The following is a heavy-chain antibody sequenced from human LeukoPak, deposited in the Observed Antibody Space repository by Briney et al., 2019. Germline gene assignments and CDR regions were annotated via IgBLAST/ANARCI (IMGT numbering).Heavy chain of an antibody. D-gene: IGHD4-23*01. CDR1: GGSISSSSYY. CDR2: IYYSGST. J-gene: IGHJ3*02. V-gene: IGHV4-39*01. CDR3: ARLLDYGGNSVAFDI. Sequence: PSETLSLTCTVSGGSISSSSYYWGWIRQPPGKGLVWIGSIYYSGSTYYNPSLKSRVTISVDTSKNQFSLKLSSVTAADTAVYYCARLLDYGGNSVAFDIWGQGTMVTVSS.